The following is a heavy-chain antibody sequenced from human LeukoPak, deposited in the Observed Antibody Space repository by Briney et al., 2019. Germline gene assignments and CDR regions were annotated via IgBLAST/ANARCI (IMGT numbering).Heavy chain of an antibody. J-gene: IGHJ4*02. CDR3: ASPRMIRYFDWSNKEDY. CDR2: ISSSGSTI. D-gene: IGHD3-9*01. Sequence: GGSLRLSCAASGFTFSDYYMSWIRQAPGKGLEWVSYISSSGSTIHYADSVKGRFTISRDNAKNSLYLQMNSLRAEDTAVYYCASPRMIRYFDWSNKEDYWGQGTLVTLSS. V-gene: IGHV3-11*01. CDR1: GFTFSDYY.